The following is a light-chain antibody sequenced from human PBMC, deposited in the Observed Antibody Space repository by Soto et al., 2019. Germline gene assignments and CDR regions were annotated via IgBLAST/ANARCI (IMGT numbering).Light chain of an antibody. CDR1: QSVSSN. Sequence: EVVLTHSPGTLSLSPWERATLSFRASQSVSSNLAWYQQKPGQAPRLLIYGASTRATGIPARFSGSGSGTEFTLTISSLQSEDFAVYYCQPYNNWPLTFGGGTKVDI. CDR3: QPYNNWPLT. CDR2: GAS. V-gene: IGKV3-15*01. J-gene: IGKJ4*01.